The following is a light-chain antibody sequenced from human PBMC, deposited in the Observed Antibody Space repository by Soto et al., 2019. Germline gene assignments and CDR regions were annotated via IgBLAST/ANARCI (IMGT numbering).Light chain of an antibody. J-gene: IGKJ1*01. V-gene: IGKV1-5*03. CDR3: QQYNTYWT. CDR1: QSISSW. Sequence: DIQMTQSPCTLSASVGDRVTITCRASQSISSWLAWYQQKPGTAPKVLIYKASSLESGVPSRFSGSGSGTEFTLTISSLQPVDFATYYCQQYNTYWTFGQGTKVEIK. CDR2: KAS.